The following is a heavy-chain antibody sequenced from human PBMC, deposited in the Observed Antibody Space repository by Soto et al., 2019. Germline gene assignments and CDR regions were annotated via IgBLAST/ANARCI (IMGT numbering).Heavy chain of an antibody. Sequence: SETLSLTCAVYGGSFSGYYWSWIRQPPGKGLEWIGEINHSGSTNYNPSLKSRVTISVDTSKNQFSLKLSSVTAADTAVYYCARGKKYCSSTSCYGGGYYYYGMDVWGQGTTVTVSS. CDR1: GGSFSGYY. CDR3: ARGKKYCSSTSCYGGGYYYYGMDV. V-gene: IGHV4-34*01. CDR2: INHSGST. J-gene: IGHJ6*02. D-gene: IGHD2-2*01.